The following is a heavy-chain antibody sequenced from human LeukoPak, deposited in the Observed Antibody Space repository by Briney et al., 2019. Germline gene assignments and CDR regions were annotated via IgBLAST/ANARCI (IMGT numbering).Heavy chain of an antibody. CDR2: INPNSGGT. J-gene: IGHJ3*02. Sequence: ASVKVSCKASGYTFTGYYMHWVRQAPGQGLEWMGWINPNSGGTNYAQKFQGRVTMTRDTSISTAYMELSRLRSDDTAVYYCATGITGTTTSLDAFDIWGQGTTVTVSS. CDR1: GYTFTGYY. CDR3: ATGITGTTTSLDAFDI. D-gene: IGHD1-7*01. V-gene: IGHV1-2*02.